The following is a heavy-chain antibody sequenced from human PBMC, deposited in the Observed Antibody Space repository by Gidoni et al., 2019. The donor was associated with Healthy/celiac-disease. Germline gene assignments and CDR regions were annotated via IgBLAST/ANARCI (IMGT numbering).Heavy chain of an antibody. V-gene: IGHV1-18*01. CDR2: ISAYNCNT. J-gene: IGHJ3*02. CDR3: ARDNGGDEPPHCSGGSCYSEAFDI. D-gene: IGHD2-15*01. Sequence: QVQLVQSGAEVKKPGASVKVSCKASGYTFTSYGISWVRQAPGQGLEWMGWISAYNCNTNYAQKLQGRITMTTDTSTSTAYMELRSLRSEDTAVYYCARDNGGDEPPHCSGGSCYSEAFDIWGQGTMVTVSS. CDR1: GYTFTSYG.